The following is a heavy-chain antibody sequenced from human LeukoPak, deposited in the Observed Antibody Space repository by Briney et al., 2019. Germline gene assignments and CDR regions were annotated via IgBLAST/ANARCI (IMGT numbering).Heavy chain of an antibody. V-gene: IGHV4-61*02. D-gene: IGHD5-12*01. J-gene: IGHJ4*02. CDR1: GGSISSGSYY. CDR3: ARTGRGYSGYDLLFDY. Sequence: SQTLSLTCTVSGGSISSGSYYWSWIRQPAGKGLEWIGRIYNSGSTNYNPSLKSRVTISVDTSKNQFSLKLSSVTAADTAVYYCARTGRGYSGYDLLFDYWGQGTLVTVSS. CDR2: IYNSGST.